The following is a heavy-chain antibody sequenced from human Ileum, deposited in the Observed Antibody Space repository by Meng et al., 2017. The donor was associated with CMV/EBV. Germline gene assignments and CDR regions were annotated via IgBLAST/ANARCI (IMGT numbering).Heavy chain of an antibody. CDR2: ISAYNGNT. Sequence: ASVKVSCKASGYTFTSYGISWVRQAPGQGLEWMGWISAYNGNTNYAQKLQGRVTMTTDTSTSTAYMELRSLRSDDTAVYYCARVRCSSTSCYLAFDYWGQGTLVTVSS. D-gene: IGHD2-2*01. J-gene: IGHJ4*02. V-gene: IGHV1-18*01. CDR3: ARVRCSSTSCYLAFDY. CDR1: GYTFTSYG.